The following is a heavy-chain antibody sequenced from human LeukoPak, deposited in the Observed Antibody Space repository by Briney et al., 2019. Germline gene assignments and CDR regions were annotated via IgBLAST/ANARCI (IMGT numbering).Heavy chain of an antibody. J-gene: IGHJ4*02. D-gene: IGHD5-18*01. CDR3: ARRGEAMDPFDY. CDR1: GYIFTSYW. Sequence: GEPLKISSKDSGYIFTSYWIGWVRQMPGKGLEWMGIIYPGDSDTRYTPSLQGQVTISADKSIKTAFLQWSRLKGSDTAIYYCARRGEAMDPFDYWGQGTLVTVSS. CDR2: IYPGDSDT. V-gene: IGHV5-51*01.